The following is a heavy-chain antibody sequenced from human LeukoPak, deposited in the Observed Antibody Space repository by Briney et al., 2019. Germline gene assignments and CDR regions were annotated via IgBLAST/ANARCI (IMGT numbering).Heavy chain of an antibody. CDR2: IYYTGST. Sequence: SETLSLTCTFSGGSFSNYYWTWIRQPPGKGLEWIEYIYYTGSTNYNPSVKSRVTISVDTSKNQFSLKLNSVTAADTAVYYCARDRSYGHFDYWGQGTLVTVSS. J-gene: IGHJ4*02. CDR3: ARDRSYGHFDY. CDR1: GGSFSNYY. V-gene: IGHV4-59*01. D-gene: IGHD3-10*01.